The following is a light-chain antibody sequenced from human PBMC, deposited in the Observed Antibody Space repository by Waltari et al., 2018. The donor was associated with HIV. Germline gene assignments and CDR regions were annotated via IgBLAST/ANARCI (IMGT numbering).Light chain of an antibody. V-gene: IGLV1-44*01. CDR3: AAWDDSLNGQV. CDR2: SSN. CDR1: FSNIGSNY. J-gene: IGLJ3*02. Sequence: QSVLTQPPSASGTPGQRVTISCSGSFSNIGSNYVYWYQQLPGTAPKLRYSSNQRPSGVPDRISGAKSGTSASLAISGLQSEDEADYYCAAWDDSLNGQVFGGGTKVTVL.